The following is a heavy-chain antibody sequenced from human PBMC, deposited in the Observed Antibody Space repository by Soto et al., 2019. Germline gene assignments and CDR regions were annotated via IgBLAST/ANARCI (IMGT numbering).Heavy chain of an antibody. CDR3: AKDFGRGQLLGFDS. Sequence: PGGSLRLSCAASGFSIDDYSMHWVRQAPGKGLEWVSLISWNGDRTYYGDSVKGRFTISRDSSSNSLYLQMNSLRIEDSALYYCAKDFGRGQLLGFDSWGHGTLVTVSS. J-gene: IGHJ4*01. CDR1: GFSIDDYS. CDR2: ISWNGDRT. V-gene: IGHV3-43*01. D-gene: IGHD1-26*01.